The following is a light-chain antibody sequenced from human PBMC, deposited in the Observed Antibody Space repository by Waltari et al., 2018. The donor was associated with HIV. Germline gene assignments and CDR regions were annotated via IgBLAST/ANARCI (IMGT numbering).Light chain of an antibody. Sequence: QSVLTQPPSASGTPGQRVTISCSGSSSNICNNYVYCHQQPPGTAPKLLFYWHILRSSGFPDGFSVFKSGSLSSLAFSGLRSEDEADYYCAAWYDSLSGPVFGGGTKLTVL. CDR3: AAWYDSLSGPV. V-gene: IGLV1-47*01. CDR2: WHI. J-gene: IGLJ3*02. CDR1: SSNICNNY.